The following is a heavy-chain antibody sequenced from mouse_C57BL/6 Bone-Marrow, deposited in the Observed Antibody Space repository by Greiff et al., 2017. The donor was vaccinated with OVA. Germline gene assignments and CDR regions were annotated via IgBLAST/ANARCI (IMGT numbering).Heavy chain of an antibody. CDR2: IYPGGGYT. Sequence: QVQLQQSGAELVRPGTSVKMSCKASGYTFTNYWIGWAKQRPGHGLEWIGDIYPGGGYTNYNEKFKGKATLTADKSSSTAYMQFSSLTSEDSAIYYCARFGGSSYDYYAMDYWGQGTSVTVSS. J-gene: IGHJ4*01. V-gene: IGHV1-63*01. D-gene: IGHD1-1*01. CDR1: GYTFTNYW. CDR3: ARFGGSSYDYYAMDY.